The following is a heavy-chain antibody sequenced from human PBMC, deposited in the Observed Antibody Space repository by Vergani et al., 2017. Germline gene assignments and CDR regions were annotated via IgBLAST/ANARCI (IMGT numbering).Heavy chain of an antibody. Sequence: QVQLQESGPGLVKPSETLSLTCTVSGYSINSGYYWGWIRQPPGKGLEWIATIYHSGNTYYNPSLKSRVTISLDTSRNHFSLNLTSVAAADTAMYYCARHSRAHCVSTSCYWPLPLRYWGQGALVTVSS. V-gene: IGHV4-38-2*02. CDR1: GYSINSGYY. J-gene: IGHJ4*02. CDR2: IYHSGNT. CDR3: ARHSRAHCVSTSCYWPLPLRY. D-gene: IGHD2-2*01.